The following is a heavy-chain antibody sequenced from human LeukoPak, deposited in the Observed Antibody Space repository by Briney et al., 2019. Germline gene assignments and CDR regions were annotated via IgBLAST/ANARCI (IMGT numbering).Heavy chain of an antibody. CDR3: AKGIIAVAGTFDY. D-gene: IGHD6-19*01. Sequence: GGSLRLSCAASGFTFSSYAMSWVRQAPGKGLEWVSAIGGSGGSTYYADSVKGRFTISRDDSKNTLYLQMNSLRAEDTAVYYCAKGIIAVAGTFDYWGQGTLVTVSS. V-gene: IGHV3-23*01. CDR1: GFTFSSYA. CDR2: IGGSGGST. J-gene: IGHJ4*02.